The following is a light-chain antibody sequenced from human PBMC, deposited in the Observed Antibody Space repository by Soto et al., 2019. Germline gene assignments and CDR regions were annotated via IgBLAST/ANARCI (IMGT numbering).Light chain of an antibody. V-gene: IGLV1-44*01. CDR2: SSN. CDR1: ASNIGSNT. Sequence: QSVLTQPPSASGTPGQRVTIFCSGRASNIGSNTANWDQQKFPGTAPRLLIHSSNQRPAGVPDRFSGSKSGTSAFLAISGLQSEDEADYYCATWDDTLQGWVFGGGTKLTVL. J-gene: IGLJ3*02. CDR3: ATWDDTLQGWV.